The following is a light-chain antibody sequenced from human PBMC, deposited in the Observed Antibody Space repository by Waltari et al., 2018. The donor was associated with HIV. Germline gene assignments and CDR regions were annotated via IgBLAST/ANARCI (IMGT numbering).Light chain of an antibody. J-gene: IGLJ3*02. Sequence: NFMLTQPHSVSESPGKTVTISCTRSSGHLASNYLLWHQLRPGTSPTTVIYEDKQRPSGVPDRFSGSIDSSSNSASLTISGLKTEDEADYYCQSYDSSNFWVFGGGTKLTVL. CDR1: SGHLASNY. CDR3: QSYDSSNFWV. V-gene: IGLV6-57*01. CDR2: EDK.